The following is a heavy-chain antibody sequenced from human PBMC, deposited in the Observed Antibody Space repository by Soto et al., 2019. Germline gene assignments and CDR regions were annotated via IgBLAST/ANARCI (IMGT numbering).Heavy chain of an antibody. J-gene: IGHJ4*02. CDR1: GASLSSYY. CDR3: ARSHGLY. Sequence: QVQLQESGPGLVKPSETLSLTCTVSGASLSSYYWTWIRQPPGKGLEWIGYVHDSGNTKYNPSLASRVPISVDTSTTQSSLRLRSVTAADTAVYYCARSHGLYWGQGRLIAVAS. CDR2: VHDSGNT. V-gene: IGHV4-59*01.